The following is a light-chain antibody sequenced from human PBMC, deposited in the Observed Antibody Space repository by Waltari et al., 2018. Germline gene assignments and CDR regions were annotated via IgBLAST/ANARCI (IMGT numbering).Light chain of an antibody. Sequence: VILTQSTATLSLSPGDRATLSCRASQSVANYLAWYQQKPGQAPRLLIYGASSRATGIPDRFSGTGSGTEFTLTISSLEPEDFAVYFCQRYSNSPLTFGGGTKVEIK. CDR1: QSVANY. CDR2: GAS. V-gene: IGKV3-11*01. CDR3: QRYSNSPLT. J-gene: IGKJ4*01.